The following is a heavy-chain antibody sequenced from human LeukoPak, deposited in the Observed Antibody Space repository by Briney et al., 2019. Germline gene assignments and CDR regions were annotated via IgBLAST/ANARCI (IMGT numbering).Heavy chain of an antibody. Sequence: SETLSLTCTVSGGSISSYYWSWIRQPPGKGLEWIGYIYYSGSTNYNPSLKSRVTISVDTSKNQFSLKLSSVTAEDTAVYYCARVWRGPFTVNNHYYDSSGLPDAFDIWGQGTMVTVSS. CDR3: ARVWRGPFTVNNHYYDSSGLPDAFDI. CDR1: GGSISSYY. J-gene: IGHJ3*02. D-gene: IGHD3-22*01. V-gene: IGHV4-59*12. CDR2: IYYSGST.